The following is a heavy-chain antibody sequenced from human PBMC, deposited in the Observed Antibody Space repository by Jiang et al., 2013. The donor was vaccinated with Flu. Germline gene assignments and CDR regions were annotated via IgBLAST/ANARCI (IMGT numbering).Heavy chain of an antibody. D-gene: IGHD5-18*01. CDR3: ARSGYSYANFDH. CDR2: TYPGDSDT. CDR1: YW. V-gene: IGHV5-51*01. J-gene: IGHJ4*02. Sequence: YWIGWVRQMPGKGLEWMGITYPGDSDTRYSPSFQGQVTISADKSISTAYLQWSSLKASDTAMYYCARSGYSYANFDHWGQGALVTVSS.